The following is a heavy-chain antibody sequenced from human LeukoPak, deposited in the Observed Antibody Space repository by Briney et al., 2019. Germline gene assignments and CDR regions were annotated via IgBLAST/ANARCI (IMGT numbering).Heavy chain of an antibody. J-gene: IGHJ4*02. CDR3: ARVELWPTAHFDY. CDR1: GGSISSGAYY. V-gene: IGHV4-31*03. D-gene: IGHD1-7*01. Sequence: SETLSLTCTVSGGSISSGAYYWSWIRQHPGKGLEWIGYIYYSGSTYYNPSLKSRVTIPVDMSKNQFSLNLNSVIDADTAVYYCARVELWPTAHFDYWGQGTLVTVSS. CDR2: IYYSGST.